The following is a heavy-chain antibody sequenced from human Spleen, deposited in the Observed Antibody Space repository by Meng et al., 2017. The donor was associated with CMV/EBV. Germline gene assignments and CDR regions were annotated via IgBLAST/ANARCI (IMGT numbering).Heavy chain of an antibody. CDR1: GYSISSGNY. CDR3: ARDPGSRFDP. J-gene: IGHJ5*02. D-gene: IGHD3-10*01. Sequence: SETLSLTCNVSGYSISSGNYWGWIRQPPGKGLEWIGNIYHSGSTYYNPSLKSRITISIDTSKNHFSLNLKSVTAADTAVYYCARDPGSRFDPWGQGILVTVSS. CDR2: IYHSGST. V-gene: IGHV4-38-2*02.